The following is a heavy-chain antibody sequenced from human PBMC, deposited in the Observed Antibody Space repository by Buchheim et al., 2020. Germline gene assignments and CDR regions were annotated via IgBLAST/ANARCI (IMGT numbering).Heavy chain of an antibody. CDR1: GGSFSGYY. CDR2: INHSGST. CDR3: ARVSYCGGDCSFSYYYYYYMDV. Sequence: QVQLQQWGAGLLKPSETLSLTCAVYGGSFSGYYWSWIRQPPGKGLEWIGEINHSGSTNYNPSLKSRVTISVDTSQNQFSLKLSSVTAADTAVYYCARVSYCGGDCSFSYYYYYYMDVWGKGTT. V-gene: IGHV4-34*01. D-gene: IGHD2-21*01. J-gene: IGHJ6*03.